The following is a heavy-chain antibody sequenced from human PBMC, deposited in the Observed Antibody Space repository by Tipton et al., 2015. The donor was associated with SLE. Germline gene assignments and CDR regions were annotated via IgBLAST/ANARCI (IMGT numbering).Heavy chain of an antibody. D-gene: IGHD3-3*01. V-gene: IGHV4-39*07. J-gene: IGHJ4*02. Sequence: TLSLTCTVSGGSISSSSYYWGWIRQPPGKGLEWIGSIYYSGSTYYNPPLKSRVTISVDTSKNQFSLKLSSVTAADTAVYYCARFRYYDLLYYFDYWGQGTLVTVSS. CDR2: IYYSGST. CDR3: ARFRYYDLLYYFDY. CDR1: GGSISSSSYY.